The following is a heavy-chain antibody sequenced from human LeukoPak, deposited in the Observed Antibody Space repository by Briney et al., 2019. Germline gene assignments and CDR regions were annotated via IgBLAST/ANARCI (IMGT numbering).Heavy chain of an antibody. CDR2: INFDGSST. D-gene: IGHD1-14*01. V-gene: IGHV3-74*01. CDR1: GFTLRNYW. CDR3: GRGGSGSRYFDY. J-gene: IGHJ4*02. Sequence: PGGSLRLSCTASGFTLRNYWMHWVRQAPGKGPVWVARINFDGSSTNYAGSVRRRFTISRDNAKNTVYLQMNSLRGEDTAVYYCGRGGSGSRYFDYWGQGTLVTVSS.